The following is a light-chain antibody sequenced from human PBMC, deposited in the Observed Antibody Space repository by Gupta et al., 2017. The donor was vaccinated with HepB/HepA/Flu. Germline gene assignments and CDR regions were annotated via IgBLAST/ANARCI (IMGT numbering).Light chain of an antibody. V-gene: IGKV3-15*01. Sequence: EIVMTQSPATLSVSPGERATLSCRASQSVSSNLAWYQQKPGQAPRLPIYGASTRATGIPARFSGSGSGTEFTLTISSLQSEDFAVYYCLQYNNWPPLTFGGGTKVEIK. CDR3: LQYNNWPPLT. J-gene: IGKJ4*01. CDR2: GAS. CDR1: QSVSSN.